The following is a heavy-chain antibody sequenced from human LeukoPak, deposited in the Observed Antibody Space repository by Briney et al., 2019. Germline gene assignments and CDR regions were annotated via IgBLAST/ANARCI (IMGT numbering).Heavy chain of an antibody. CDR1: GYTFTSYG. J-gene: IGHJ6*03. CDR2: ISAYNGNT. V-gene: IGHV1-18*01. Sequence: GASVKVSCKASGYTFTSYGISWVRQAPGQGLEWMGWISAYNGNTNYAQKLQGRVTMTTDKSTSTAYMELNSLRSEDTAVYYCASWIAAAGTVYYYYYMDVWGKGTTVTVSS. CDR3: ASWIAAAGTVYYYYYMDV. D-gene: IGHD6-13*01.